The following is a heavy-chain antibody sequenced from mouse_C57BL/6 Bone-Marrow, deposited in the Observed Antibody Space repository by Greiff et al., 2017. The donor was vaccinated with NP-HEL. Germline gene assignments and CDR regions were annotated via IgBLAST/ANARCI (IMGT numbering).Heavy chain of an antibody. D-gene: IGHD2-2*01. CDR1: GFSLSTSGMG. CDR2: IYCDDDK. J-gene: IGHJ1*03. V-gene: IGHV8-12*01. Sequence: QVTLKESGPGILQSSQTLSLTCSFSGFSLSTSGMGLSWLRQPSGKGLEWLAHIYCDDDKHYNPSLKSRLTTSKDTSRNQVLLKITRVDTADTATYYCARRVYYGYEEGCWYFDVWGTGTTVTVSS. CDR3: ARRVYYGYEEGCWYFDV.